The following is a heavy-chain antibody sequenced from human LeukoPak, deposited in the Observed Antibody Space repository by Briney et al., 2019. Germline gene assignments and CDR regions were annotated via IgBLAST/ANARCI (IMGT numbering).Heavy chain of an antibody. Sequence: ASVKVSCKASGYIFTSYDINWVRQATGQGLEWMGWMNPNSGNTGYAQKFQDRVTITRNTSISTAYMELSSLRSEDTAVYYCAREDYYDSGSNDYWGQGTLVTVSS. V-gene: IGHV1-8*03. J-gene: IGHJ4*02. CDR3: AREDYYDSGSNDY. D-gene: IGHD3-22*01. CDR1: GYIFTSYD. CDR2: MNPNSGNT.